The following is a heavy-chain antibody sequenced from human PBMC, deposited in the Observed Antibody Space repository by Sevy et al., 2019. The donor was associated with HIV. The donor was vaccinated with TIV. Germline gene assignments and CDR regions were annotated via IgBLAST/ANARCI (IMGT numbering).Heavy chain of an antibody. V-gene: IGHV7-4-1*02. J-gene: IGHJ4*02. D-gene: IGHD6-19*01. CDR3: ARDHEGSSGWYVHFDY. CDR1: GYTFTTYA. CDR2: INTNTGNP. Sequence: ASVKVSCKASGYTFTTYAMSWVRQAPGQGLEWLGWINTNTGNPTYAQGFTGRFVFSLDTFVSTAYLQISSLKAEDTAVYYCARDHEGSSGWYVHFDYWGQGTLVTVSS.